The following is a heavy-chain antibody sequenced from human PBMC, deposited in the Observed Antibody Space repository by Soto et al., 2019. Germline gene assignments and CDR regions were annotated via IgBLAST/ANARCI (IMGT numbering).Heavy chain of an antibody. J-gene: IGHJ6*03. CDR2: ISDTGDST. CDR3: AKKISFCSNGVCHMGQDYFFMDI. CDR1: GFTFSSYG. V-gene: IGHV3-23*01. D-gene: IGHD2-8*01. Sequence: EVQLLESGGGLIQPGGSLRLSCAASGFTFSSYGMSWVRQAPGKGLEWVSAISDTGDSTFYADSVKGRFTISRDNSHNKVYMPMASLRADDTAVYYCAKKISFCSNGVCHMGQDYFFMDIGGKGTAVTVSS.